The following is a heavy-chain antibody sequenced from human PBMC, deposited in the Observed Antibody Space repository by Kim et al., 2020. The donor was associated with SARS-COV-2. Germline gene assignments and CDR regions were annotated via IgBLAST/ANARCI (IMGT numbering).Heavy chain of an antibody. D-gene: IGHD1-1*01. V-gene: IGHV4-34*01. Sequence: QSGSTKYNPSLKSRVTIPVDTSKNQFSLKLSSVTAADTAVYYCARNTTDYWGQGTLVTVSS. CDR3: ARNTTDY. CDR2: QSGST. J-gene: IGHJ4*02.